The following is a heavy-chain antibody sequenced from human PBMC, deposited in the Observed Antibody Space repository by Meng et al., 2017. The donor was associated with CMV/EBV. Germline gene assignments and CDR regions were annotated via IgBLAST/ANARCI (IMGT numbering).Heavy chain of an antibody. CDR3: AHGRRYCSGGSCYSGNWFDP. V-gene: IGHV2-5*02. CDR1: TSGVG. J-gene: IGHJ5*02. Sequence: TSGVGGGWSRHPPGKALEWLALIYWDDDKRYSPSLKSRLTITKDTSKNQVVLTMTNMDPVDTATYYCAHGRRYCSGGSCYSGNWFDPWGQGTLVTVSS. CDR2: IYWDDDK. D-gene: IGHD2-15*01.